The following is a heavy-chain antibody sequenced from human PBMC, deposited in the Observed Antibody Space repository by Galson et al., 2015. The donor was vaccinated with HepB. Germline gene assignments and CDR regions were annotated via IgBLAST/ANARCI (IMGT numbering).Heavy chain of an antibody. V-gene: IGHV3-30*18. Sequence: SLRLSCAVSGFTFSNYGMHWVRQAPGKGLEWVAVISYDGSKEYYGDSVKGRFTISGDNSKNTVYLQMNSLRDEDTAIYYCAKVIFYYGSGSYPLDDWGQGTLVTVSS. CDR3: AKVIFYYGSGSYPLDD. CDR1: GFTFSNYG. D-gene: IGHD3-10*01. J-gene: IGHJ4*02. CDR2: ISYDGSKE.